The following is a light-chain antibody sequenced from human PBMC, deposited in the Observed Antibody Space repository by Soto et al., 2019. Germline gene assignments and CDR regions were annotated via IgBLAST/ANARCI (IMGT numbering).Light chain of an antibody. CDR1: SSDVGGYNY. V-gene: IGLV2-11*01. CDR2: DVS. Sequence: QSALTQPRSVSGSPGQSVTISCTGTSSDVGGYNYVSWYQQHPGKAPKLMIYDVSKRPSGVPDRFSGSKSGNTASLTISGLQAEDEADYDCCSYAGSYPSYVFGTGTKVTVL. CDR3: CSYAGSYPSYV. J-gene: IGLJ1*01.